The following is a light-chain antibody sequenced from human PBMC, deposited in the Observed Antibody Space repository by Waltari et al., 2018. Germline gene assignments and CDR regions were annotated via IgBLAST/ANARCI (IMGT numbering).Light chain of an antibody. J-gene: IGLJ1*01. V-gene: IGLV2-23*02. CDR2: EVS. Sequence: QSALTQPASVSGSPGQSITVPCTGTSSDVGSSTLVSWYQHHPPKAPKLMIYEVSKRPSGVSNRFSGSKSGNTASLTISGLQPEDEADYYCCSYAGANTYVFGSGTKVTVL. CDR3: CSYAGANTYV. CDR1: SSDVGSSTL.